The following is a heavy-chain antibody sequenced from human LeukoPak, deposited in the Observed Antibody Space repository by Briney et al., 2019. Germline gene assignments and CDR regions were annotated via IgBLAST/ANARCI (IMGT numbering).Heavy chain of an antibody. D-gene: IGHD3-22*01. CDR1: GGSISSGTYY. CDR2: IYTTGST. V-gene: IGHV4-61*02. Sequence: SQTLSLTCTVSGGSISSGTYYWTWIRQPAGKGLEWIGRIYTTGSTNYNPSLKRRVTMSTDTSKNQFSLKLSSVTAADTAVYYCARVTTGGYYNCWGQGTLVTVSS. CDR3: ARVTTGGYYNC. J-gene: IGHJ4*02.